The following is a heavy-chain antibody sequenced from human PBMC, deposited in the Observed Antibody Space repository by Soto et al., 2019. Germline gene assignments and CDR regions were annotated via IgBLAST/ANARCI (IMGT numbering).Heavy chain of an antibody. Sequence: ASVKVSCKASGYTFTGYYMHWVRQAPGQGLEWMGWINPNSGGTNYAQKFQGRVTMTRDTSISTAYMELSRLRSDDTAVYYCARGRTAKYCSSTSCSNFDYWGQGTLVTVSS. CDR2: INPNSGGT. V-gene: IGHV1-2*02. CDR3: ARGRTAKYCSSTSCSNFDY. CDR1: GYTFTGYY. D-gene: IGHD2-2*01. J-gene: IGHJ4*02.